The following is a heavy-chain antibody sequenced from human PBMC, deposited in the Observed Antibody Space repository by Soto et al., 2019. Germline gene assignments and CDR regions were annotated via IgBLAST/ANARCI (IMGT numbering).Heavy chain of an antibody. CDR3: ARWGKDRALD. J-gene: IGHJ4*02. V-gene: IGHV3-33*01. CDR1: GFTFRNHG. Sequence: QVQLVESGGGVVQPGRSLTLSCAASGFTFRNHGMHWIRQAPGKGLEWVAVIWYDGSNKYYADSVKGRFTISRDNSKNPRSLQMTARGGEDGAVYYWARWGKDRALDGGQEPPVTVS. D-gene: IGHD2-15*01. CDR2: IWYDGSNK.